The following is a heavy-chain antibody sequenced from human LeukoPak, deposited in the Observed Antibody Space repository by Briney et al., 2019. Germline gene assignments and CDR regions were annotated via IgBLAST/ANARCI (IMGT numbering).Heavy chain of an antibody. CDR2: IYYSGST. V-gene: IGHV4-59*01. D-gene: IGHD3-22*01. J-gene: IGHJ4*02. Sequence: SGTLSLTCTVSGGSISSYYWSWIRQPPGKGLEWIGNIYYSGSTNYNPSLKSRVTISVDTSKNQFSLKLSSVTAADTAVYYCARTVLNYYDSSGFDYWGQGTLVTVSS. CDR1: GGSISSYY. CDR3: ARTVLNYYDSSGFDY.